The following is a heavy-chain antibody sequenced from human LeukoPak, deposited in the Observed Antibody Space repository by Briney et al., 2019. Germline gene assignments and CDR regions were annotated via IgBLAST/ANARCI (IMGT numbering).Heavy chain of an antibody. V-gene: IGHV1-3*01. CDR2: INAGNGNT. CDR3: ARDVGYAAFDI. J-gene: IGHJ3*02. Sequence: ASVKVSCKASGYTFTSYAMHWVRQAPGQGLEWMGWINAGNGNTKYSQKFQGRVTITRDTSASTAYMELSSLRSEDTAVYYCARDVGYAAFDIWGQGTMVTVSS. D-gene: IGHD1-1*01. CDR1: GYTFTSYA.